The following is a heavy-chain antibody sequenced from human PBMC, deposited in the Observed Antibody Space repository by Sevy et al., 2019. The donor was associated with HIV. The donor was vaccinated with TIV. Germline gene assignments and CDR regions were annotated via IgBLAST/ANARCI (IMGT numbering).Heavy chain of an antibody. Sequence: GGSLRLSCAASGFTFTTYSMNWVRQAPGKGLEWVSSISSSYRYISYADSLKGRFTISRDNAKNSLYLQMNILRAEDTAVYYCAIEATSIYDYWAQGTLVTVSS. CDR3: AIEATSIYDY. CDR1: GFTFTTYS. D-gene: IGHD5-12*01. J-gene: IGHJ4*01. CDR2: ISSSYRYI. V-gene: IGHV3-21*03.